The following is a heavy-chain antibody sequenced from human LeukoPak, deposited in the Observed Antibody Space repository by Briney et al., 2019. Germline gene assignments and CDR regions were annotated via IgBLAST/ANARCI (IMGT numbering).Heavy chain of an antibody. D-gene: IGHD2-2*01. V-gene: IGHV3-30*02. CDR3: SKDYRYCSGTSCYHPWYFDY. J-gene: IGHJ4*02. CDR2: IRHDGSEK. CDR1: GFTFRNYG. Sequence: GGSLRLSCAASGFTFRNYGMHWVRQAPGKGLEWVTIIRHDGSEKLYADSVKGRFTISRDNSKNTLYLQMDSLRAEDTAVYYCSKDYRYCSGTSCYHPWYFDYWGQGNPGHRLL.